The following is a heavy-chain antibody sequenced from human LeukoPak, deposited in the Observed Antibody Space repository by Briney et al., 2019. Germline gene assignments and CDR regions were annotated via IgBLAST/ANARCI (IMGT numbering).Heavy chain of an antibody. CDR1: GFTFSNHA. V-gene: IGHV3-23*01. J-gene: IGHJ5*02. CDR3: AKDVWWSVS. CDR2: ISADAVDT. D-gene: IGHD2-8*02. Sequence: GGSLRLSCVASGFTFSNHATTWVRQAPGKGLEWVSAISADAVDTFYAPSVQGRFTISRDNSKNTMYLQINSLRAEDTAIYYCAKDVWWSVSWGQGTLVTVSS.